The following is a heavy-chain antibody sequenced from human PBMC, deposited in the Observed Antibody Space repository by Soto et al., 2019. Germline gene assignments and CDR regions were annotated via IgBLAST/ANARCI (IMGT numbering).Heavy chain of an antibody. Sequence: ASVKVSCKASGYTFTSYGISWVRQAPGQGLEWMGWISAYNGNTNYAQKLQGRVTMTTDTSTSTVYMKLRSVRSDDTAVYYCARQFLSASYYYPSGKYSVGYFDYWGQGILVTVSS. CDR1: GYTFTSYG. V-gene: IGHV1-18*01. D-gene: IGHD3-10*01. CDR2: ISAYNGNT. CDR3: ARQFLSASYYYPSGKYSVGYFDY. J-gene: IGHJ4*02.